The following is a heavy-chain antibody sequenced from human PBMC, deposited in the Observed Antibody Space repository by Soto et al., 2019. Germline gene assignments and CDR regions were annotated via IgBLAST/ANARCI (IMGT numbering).Heavy chain of an antibody. CDR1: GYTFTSYG. CDR2: ISAYNGNT. Sequence: ASVKVSCKASGYTFTSYGISWVRQAPGQGLEWMGWISAYNGNTNYAQKLQGRVTMTTDKSTSTAYMELRSLRSDDTAVYYCARDGVHDYIWGSSGFDYWGQGTLVTVSS. J-gene: IGHJ4*02. CDR3: ARDGVHDYIWGSSGFDY. V-gene: IGHV1-18*01. D-gene: IGHD3-16*01.